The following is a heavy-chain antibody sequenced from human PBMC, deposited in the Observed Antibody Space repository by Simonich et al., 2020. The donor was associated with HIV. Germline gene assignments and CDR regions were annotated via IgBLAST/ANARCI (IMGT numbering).Heavy chain of an antibody. CDR2: INHSEIT. Sequence: QVQLQQWGAGLLKPSETLSLTCAVYGGSFSGYYWSGIRQPPGKGLEWIGEINHSEITTYKPSLNSRATISVDKSKNQFSLKLSSVTAADTAIYYCARRDRELILYFDYWGQGNLVTVSS. D-gene: IGHD3-3*01. CDR3: ARRDRELILYFDY. J-gene: IGHJ4*02. CDR1: GGSFSGYY. V-gene: IGHV4-34*01.